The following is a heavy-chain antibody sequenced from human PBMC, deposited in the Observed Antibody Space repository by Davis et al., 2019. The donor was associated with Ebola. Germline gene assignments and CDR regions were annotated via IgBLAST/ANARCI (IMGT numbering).Heavy chain of an antibody. CDR1: GGSFSGYY. CDR3: ARGRRWLVVYARGNWFDP. V-gene: IGHV4-34*01. CDR2: INHSGST. Sequence: GSLRLSCAVYGGSFSGYYWSWIRQPPGKGLEWIGEINHSGSTNYNPSLKSRVTISVDTSKNQFSLKLSSVTAADTAVYYCARGRRWLVVYARGNWFDPRGQGTLVTVSS. J-gene: IGHJ5*02. D-gene: IGHD2-8*02.